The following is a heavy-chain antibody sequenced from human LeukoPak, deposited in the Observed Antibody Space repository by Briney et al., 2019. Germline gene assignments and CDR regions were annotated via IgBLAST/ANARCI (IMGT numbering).Heavy chain of an antibody. CDR2: ISGDSVTT. V-gene: IGHV3-43*02. CDR3: AKYGSGGFYGPYDM. CDR1: RFRFDDDA. J-gene: IGHJ3*02. Sequence: RGSLRLSCAASRFRFDDDAMHWVRQTPRKRLEWVSFISGDSVTTFYADSVRGRFTISRDKTKNYVYLHLNSLRSEDTAVYFCAKYGSGGFYGPYDMWGQGTVVTVSS. D-gene: IGHD2-15*01.